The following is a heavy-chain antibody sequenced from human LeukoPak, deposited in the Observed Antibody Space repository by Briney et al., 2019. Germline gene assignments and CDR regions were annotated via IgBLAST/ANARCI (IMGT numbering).Heavy chain of an antibody. J-gene: IGHJ4*02. CDR2: ISAYNGNT. CDR1: GYTFTSYG. Sequence: ASVKVSCKASGYTFTSYGISWVRQAPGQGLEWMGWISAYNGNTNYAQKFQGRVTMPTDTSTSTAYMELRSLRSDDTAVYYCARDASAYYSRWFDYWGQGTLVTVSS. V-gene: IGHV1-18*01. D-gene: IGHD3-22*01. CDR3: ARDASAYYSRWFDY.